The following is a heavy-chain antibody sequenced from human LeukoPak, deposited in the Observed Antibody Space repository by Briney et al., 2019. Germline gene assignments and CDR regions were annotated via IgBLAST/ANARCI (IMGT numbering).Heavy chain of an antibody. D-gene: IGHD6-19*01. J-gene: IGHJ4*02. CDR2: IAYDGSNK. V-gene: IGHV3-30*03. CDR1: GFTFSSYV. CDR3: AAVAGIEGFDY. Sequence: GGSLRLSCAVSGFTFSSYVMTWVRQAPGKGREWVAVIAYDGSNKYYADSVKGRFTISRDNSKNTVHLQMNTLRAEDTAVYYCAAVAGIEGFDYWGQGTLVTVSS.